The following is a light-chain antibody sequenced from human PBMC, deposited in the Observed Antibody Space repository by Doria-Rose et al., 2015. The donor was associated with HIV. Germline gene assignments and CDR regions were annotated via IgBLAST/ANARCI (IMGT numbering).Light chain of an antibody. J-gene: IGKJ3*01. CDR1: QSLLYTSKNY. Sequence: VLTQSPESLGMSLGERATLNCKSNQSLLYTSKNYLAWYQQKPGQPPNLLIYWASTRQSGFPARFSGSGSGTDFTLTISSLEAEDVAVYYCQQYYDTPSFGPGTTVDIK. CDR2: WAS. CDR3: QQYYDTPS. V-gene: IGKV4-1*01.